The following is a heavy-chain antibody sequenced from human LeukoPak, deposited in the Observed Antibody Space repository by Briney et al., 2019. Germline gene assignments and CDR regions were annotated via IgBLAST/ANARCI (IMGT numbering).Heavy chain of an antibody. CDR2: MNPNSGNT. V-gene: IGHV1-8*01. Sequence: ASVKVSCKASGYTFTSYDINWVRQATGQGLEWMGWMNPNSGNTGYAQKFQGRVTMTRNTSISTAYMELSSLRSEDTAVYYCARGTYYDFWSGYYYYYYGMDVWGQGTTVTVSS. CDR3: ARGTYYDFWSGYYYYYYGMDV. CDR1: GYTFTSYD. D-gene: IGHD3-3*01. J-gene: IGHJ6*02.